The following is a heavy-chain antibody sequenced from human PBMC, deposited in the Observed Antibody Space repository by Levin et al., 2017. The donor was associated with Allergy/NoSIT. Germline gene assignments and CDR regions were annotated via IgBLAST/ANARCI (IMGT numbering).Heavy chain of an antibody. Sequence: SGPTLVKPTQTLTLTCTFSGFSLNTRGMCVSWIRPPPGKALEWLARIDWDDDKYFSTSLRTRLTISKDTSKNQAVLTMTNMDPVDTDTYYCARPDVPCLSSSCSTNNHWFDPWCEGTLVTVSS. CDR2: IDWDDDK. D-gene: IGHD2-2*01. J-gene: IGHJ5*02. V-gene: IGHV2-70*11. CDR3: ARPDVPCLSSSCSTNNHWFDP. CDR1: GFSLNTRGMC.